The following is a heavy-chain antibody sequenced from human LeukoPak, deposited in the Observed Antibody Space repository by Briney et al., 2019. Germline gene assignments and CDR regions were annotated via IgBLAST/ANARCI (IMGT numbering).Heavy chain of an antibody. Sequence: SETLFLTCTVSGGSISSYYWSWIRQPPGKGLEWIGYIYYSGSTNYNPSPKSRVTISVDTSKNQFSLKLSSVTAADTAVYYCARDSGYGGNSANYYFDYWGQGTLVTVSS. V-gene: IGHV4-59*01. D-gene: IGHD4-23*01. CDR3: ARDSGYGGNSANYYFDY. J-gene: IGHJ4*02. CDR2: IYYSGST. CDR1: GGSISSYY.